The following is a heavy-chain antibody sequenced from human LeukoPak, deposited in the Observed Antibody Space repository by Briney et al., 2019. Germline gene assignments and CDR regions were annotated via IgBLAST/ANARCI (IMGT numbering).Heavy chain of an antibody. CDR3: ARALKVYSYYYMDV. Sequence: SETLSLTCTVSGGSISSYYWSWIRQPAGKGLEWIGRIYTSGSTNYNPSLKSRVTMSVDTSKNQFSLKLSSVTAADTAVYYCARALKVYSYYYMDVWGKGTTVTVSS. J-gene: IGHJ6*03. CDR2: IYTSGST. V-gene: IGHV4-4*07. D-gene: IGHD2-8*01. CDR1: GGSISSYY.